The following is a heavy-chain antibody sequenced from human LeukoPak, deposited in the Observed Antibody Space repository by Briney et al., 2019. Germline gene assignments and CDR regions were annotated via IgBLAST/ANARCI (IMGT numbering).Heavy chain of an antibody. CDR2: NYYSGNT. D-gene: IGHD3-10*01. CDR1: GGSISSGGYY. J-gene: IGHJ4*02. Sequence: LSETLSLTCTVSGGSISSGGYYWSWIRQHPGKGLEWIGNNYYSGNTYYNPSLKSRVTISIDTSRNQFSLKLNSVTAADTAVYYCARDRGDYCDYWGQGTQSPSPQ. V-gene: IGHV4-31*03. CDR3: ARDRGDYCDY.